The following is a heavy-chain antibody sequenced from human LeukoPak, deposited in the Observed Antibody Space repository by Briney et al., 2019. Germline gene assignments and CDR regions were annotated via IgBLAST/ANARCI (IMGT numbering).Heavy chain of an antibody. Sequence: GASVKVSCKASGYTFTGYYMHWVRQAPGQGLEWMGRINPNSGGTNYAQKFQGRVTMTRDTSISTAYMELSRLRSDDTAVYYCATVISGTGWFDPWGQGTLVTVSS. CDR3: ATVISGTGWFDP. CDR1: GYTFTGYY. D-gene: IGHD6-13*01. CDR2: INPNSGGT. V-gene: IGHV1-2*06. J-gene: IGHJ5*02.